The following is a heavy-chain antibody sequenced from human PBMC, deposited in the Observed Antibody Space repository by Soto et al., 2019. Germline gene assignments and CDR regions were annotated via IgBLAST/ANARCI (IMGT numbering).Heavy chain of an antibody. V-gene: IGHV3-21*01. CDR3: ARVLGPLLGGAQDY. D-gene: IGHD3-10*01. Sequence: EVQLVESGGGLVKPGGSLRLSCAASGFTFSSYTMNWVRQAPGKGLEWVSSISSSSAYIYYADSVKGRFTISRDNAKNSLFLQMDSLRAEDTAVYYCARVLGPLLGGAQDYLGQGTLVTVSS. CDR1: GFTFSSYT. J-gene: IGHJ4*02. CDR2: ISSSSAYI.